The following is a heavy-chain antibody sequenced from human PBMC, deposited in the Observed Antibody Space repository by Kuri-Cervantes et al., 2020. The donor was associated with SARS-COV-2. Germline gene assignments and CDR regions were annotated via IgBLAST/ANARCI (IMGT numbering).Heavy chain of an antibody. CDR3: TRDDFWSGYADY. CDR1: GFTFGDYA. V-gene: IGHV3-49*04. CDR2: IRSKAYGGTT. J-gene: IGHJ4*02. Sequence: GGSLRLSCTASGFTFGDYAMSWVRQAPGKGLEWVGFIRSKAYGGTTEYAASVKGRFTISRDDSKSIAYQQMNSLKTEDTAVYYCTRDDFWSGYADYWGQGTLVTVSS. D-gene: IGHD3-3*01.